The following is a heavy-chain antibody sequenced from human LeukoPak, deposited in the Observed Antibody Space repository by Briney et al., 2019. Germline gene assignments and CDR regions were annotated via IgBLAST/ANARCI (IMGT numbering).Heavy chain of an antibody. Sequence: ASVKVSCKASGYTFTSYGISWVRQAPGQGLEWMGWISAYNGNTNYAQKLQGRVTMTTDTSTSTAYMELRSLRSDDTAVYYCARSGYCSSTSCYTGHYYYGTDVWGQGTTVTVSS. CDR2: ISAYNGNT. CDR1: GYTFTSYG. D-gene: IGHD2-2*02. J-gene: IGHJ6*02. V-gene: IGHV1-18*01. CDR3: ARSGYCSSTSCYTGHYYYGTDV.